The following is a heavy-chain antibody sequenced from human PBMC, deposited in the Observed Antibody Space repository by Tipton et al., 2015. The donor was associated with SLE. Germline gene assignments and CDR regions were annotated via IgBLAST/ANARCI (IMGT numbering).Heavy chain of an antibody. CDR1: GGSIGSGDYF. CDR2: IYYSGST. Sequence: TLSLTCTVSGGSIGSGDYFWSWIRQPPGKGLEWIGYIYYSGSTNYNPSLKSRVTISVDTSKNQFSLKLSSVTAADTAVYYCARGRKPIWFGDLGAFDIWGQGTMVTVSS. J-gene: IGHJ3*02. D-gene: IGHD3-10*01. CDR3: ARGRKPIWFGDLGAFDI. V-gene: IGHV4-61*08.